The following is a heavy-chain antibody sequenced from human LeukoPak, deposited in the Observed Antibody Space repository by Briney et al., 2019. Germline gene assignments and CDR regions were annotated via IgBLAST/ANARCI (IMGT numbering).Heavy chain of an antibody. V-gene: IGHV3-74*01. J-gene: IGHJ4*02. CDR1: GFTFSNYW. CDR2: INGDSSTT. CDR3: VRLKGRY. Sequence: PGGSLRLSCAASGFTFSNYWMHWVRQAPGKGLVWVSRINGDSSTTAYADSVKGRFTISRDNAKNTAYLQINSLRAEDTAVYYCVRLKGRYWGQGTLVTVSS.